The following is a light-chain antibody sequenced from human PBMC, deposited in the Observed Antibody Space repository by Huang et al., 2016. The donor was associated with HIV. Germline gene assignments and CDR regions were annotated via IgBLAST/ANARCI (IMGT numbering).Light chain of an antibody. Sequence: IVITQSPLSLPVTPGEPASISCRSSQCLLHSHGSNYLDWYVQKPGQAPQRLISLSSNRASGVPDRFSASGSVTDFTLKISRVQAEDVGVYFCMQALQTPRTFGQGTRLEIK. CDR3: MQALQTPRT. CDR1: QCLLHSHGSNY. V-gene: IGKV2-28*01. J-gene: IGKJ5*01. CDR2: LSS.